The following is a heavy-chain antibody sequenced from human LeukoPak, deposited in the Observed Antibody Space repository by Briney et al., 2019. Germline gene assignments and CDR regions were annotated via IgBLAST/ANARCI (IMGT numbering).Heavy chain of an antibody. D-gene: IGHD3-3*01. Sequence: PGGSLRLSCAASGFTFSSYGMHWVRQAPGKGLEWVAVISYDGSNKYYADSVKGRFTISRDNSKNTLYLQMNSLRAEDTAVYYCAKDPYYDFWSGYVNVYYFDYWGQGTLVTVSS. V-gene: IGHV3-30*18. CDR2: ISYDGSNK. CDR3: AKDPYYDFWSGYVNVYYFDY. CDR1: GFTFSSYG. J-gene: IGHJ4*02.